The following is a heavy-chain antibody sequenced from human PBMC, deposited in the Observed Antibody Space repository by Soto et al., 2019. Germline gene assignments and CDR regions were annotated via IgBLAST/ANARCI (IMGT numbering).Heavy chain of an antibody. CDR3: ARDYSPYSSSWYTAFDI. J-gene: IGHJ3*02. CDR2: IWYDGSNK. D-gene: IGHD6-13*01. V-gene: IGHV3-33*01. Sequence: QVQLVESGGGVVQPGRSLRLSCAAPGFTFSSYGRHWVRQAPGKGRGWVAVIWYDGSNKYYADSVKGRFTISRDNSKNTLYLQMNSLRAEDTAVYYCARDYSPYSSSWYTAFDIWGQGTMVTVSS. CDR1: GFTFSSYG.